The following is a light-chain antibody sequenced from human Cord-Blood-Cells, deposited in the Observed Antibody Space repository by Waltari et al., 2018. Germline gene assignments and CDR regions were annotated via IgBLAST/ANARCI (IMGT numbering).Light chain of an antibody. CDR1: QSVSSN. Sequence: EIVMTQPPATLSLSPGERATLSCTASQSVSSNLAWYQQKPGPAPMLLIYGASTRATGSPARFSGSGSGTEFTLTISSLQSEEFAVYYCQQYNNWPPWTCGRGTKVEI. J-gene: IGKJ1*01. CDR3: QQYNNWPPWT. CDR2: GAS. V-gene: IGKV3-15*01.